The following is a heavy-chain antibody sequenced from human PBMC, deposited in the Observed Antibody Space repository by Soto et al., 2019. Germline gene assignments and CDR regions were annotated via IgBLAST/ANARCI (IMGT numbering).Heavy chain of an antibody. CDR1: GFTFSSYS. J-gene: IGHJ4*02. Sequence: GGSLRLSCAASGFTFSSYSMSWVRQAPGKGLEWVSAISGSGGSTYYADYVKGRFTISRDNSKNTLYLQMNSLRAEDTAVYYCAKDRARRPIPLDFDYWGQGTLVTVSS. D-gene: IGHD2-15*01. CDR3: AKDRARRPIPLDFDY. V-gene: IGHV3-23*01. CDR2: ISGSGGST.